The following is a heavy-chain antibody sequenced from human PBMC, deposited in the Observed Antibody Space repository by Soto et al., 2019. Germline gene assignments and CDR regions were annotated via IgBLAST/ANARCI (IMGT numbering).Heavy chain of an antibody. CDR3: ARMSLVRGVIISFYYYYGMDV. Sequence: GGSLRLSCAASGFTFSDYYMSWIRQAPGKGLEWVSYISSSSSYTNYADSVKGRFTISRDNAKNSLYLQMNSLRAEDTAVYYCARMSLVRGVIISFYYYYGMDVWGQVTTVTVSS. CDR1: GFTFSDYY. V-gene: IGHV3-11*03. J-gene: IGHJ6*02. CDR2: ISSSSSYT. D-gene: IGHD3-10*01.